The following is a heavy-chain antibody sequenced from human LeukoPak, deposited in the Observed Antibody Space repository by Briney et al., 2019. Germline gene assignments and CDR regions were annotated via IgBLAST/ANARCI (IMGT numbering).Heavy chain of an antibody. CDR2: ISDSGGRT. CDR3: AKDNRRHYTSGPNPDSLH. V-gene: IGHV3-23*01. J-gene: IGHJ4*02. Sequence: HPGGSLRLSCAASGFTFSSYAMSWVRQGPGKGLEWVSGISDSGGRTYHADSVKGRFTISRNNSKNTLYLQMNSLRAEDTAVYYCAKDNRRHYTSGPNPDSLHWGQGALVTVSS. CDR1: GFTFSSYA. D-gene: IGHD6-19*01.